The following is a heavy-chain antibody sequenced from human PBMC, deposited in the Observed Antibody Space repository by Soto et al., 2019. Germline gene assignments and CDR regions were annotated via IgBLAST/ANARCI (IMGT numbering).Heavy chain of an antibody. CDR3: ARHEATYYNFYGMDV. J-gene: IGHJ6*02. V-gene: IGHV5-51*01. CDR2: IHPGESDT. Sequence: GESLKISCKRYGYSFTTYWLAWGRQMPGKGLQWMGSIHPGESDTRYSPSFQGQVTISADRSITTAYLQWSSLKASDTAMYYCARHEATYYNFYGMDVWGQGTTVTVSS. CDR1: GYSFTTYW.